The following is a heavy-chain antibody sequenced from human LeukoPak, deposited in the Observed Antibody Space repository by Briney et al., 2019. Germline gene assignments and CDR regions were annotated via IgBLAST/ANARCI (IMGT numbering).Heavy chain of an antibody. CDR1: GFTFSSYA. V-gene: IGHV3-23*01. D-gene: IGHD3-9*01. J-gene: IGHJ4*02. CDR2: ISGSGGST. CDR3: AKEKYDILTGGHFDY. Sequence: PGGSLRLSCAASGFTFSSYAMSWVRQAPGKGLEWVSAISGSGGSTYYADSVKGRFTISRDNSKNTLYLQMNSLRAEDTAVHYCAKEKYDILTGGHFDYWGQGTLVTVSS.